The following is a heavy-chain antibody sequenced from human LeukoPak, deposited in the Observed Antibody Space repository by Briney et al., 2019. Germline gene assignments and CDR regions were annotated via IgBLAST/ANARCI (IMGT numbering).Heavy chain of an antibody. CDR1: GFTVSSNY. D-gene: IGHD3-3*01. J-gene: IGHJ4*02. CDR3: ARAFFWSGYYYFDY. Sequence: GGSLRLSCAASGFTVSSNYMSWVRQAPGKGLHRVSVIYSGGSTYYADSVKGRFTISRDNSKNTLYLQMNSLRAEDTAVYYCARAFFWSGYYYFDYWGQGTLVTVSS. V-gene: IGHV3-53*01. CDR2: IYSGGST.